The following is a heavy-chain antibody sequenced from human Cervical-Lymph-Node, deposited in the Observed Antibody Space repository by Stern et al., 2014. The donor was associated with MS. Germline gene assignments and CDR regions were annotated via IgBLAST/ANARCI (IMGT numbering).Heavy chain of an antibody. CDR3: AKHACTGAACPFDL. CDR2: VYSSGPT. J-gene: IGHJ4*02. V-gene: IGHV4-39*01. D-gene: IGHD2-8*02. CDR1: GDSISSYTHY. Sequence: QLQLQESGPGLVKPSETLSLTCAVSGDSISSYTHYWAWIRQPPGKGLEWIGGVYSSGPTSYTPSLKCPVPISVHTSKNPFSLGLNSVTAADTAVYYCAKHACTGAACPFDLWGQGTLVTVSS.